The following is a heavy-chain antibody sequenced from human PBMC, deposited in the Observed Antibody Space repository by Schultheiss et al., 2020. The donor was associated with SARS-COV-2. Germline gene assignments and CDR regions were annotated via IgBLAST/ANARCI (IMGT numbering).Heavy chain of an antibody. D-gene: IGHD6-13*01. J-gene: IGHJ4*02. CDR3: ASFSSWQGIGY. Sequence: GESLKISCAASGFTFSSYSMNWVRQAPGKGLEWVSSISSSSSYIYYADSVKGRFTISRDNAKNSLYLQMNSLRAEDTAVYYCASFSSWQGIGYWGQGTLVTVSS. CDR2: ISSSSSYI. CDR1: GFTFSSYS. V-gene: IGHV3-21*01.